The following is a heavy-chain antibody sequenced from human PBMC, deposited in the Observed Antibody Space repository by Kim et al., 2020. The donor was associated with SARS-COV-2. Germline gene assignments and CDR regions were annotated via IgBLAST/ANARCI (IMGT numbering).Heavy chain of an antibody. Sequence: GGSLRLSCAASGFTFSSYAMSWVRQAPGKGLEWVSAISGSGGSTYYADSVKGRFTISRDNSKNTLYLQMNSLRAEDTAVYYCANGVLLWFGELGYFDYWGQGTLVTVSS. J-gene: IGHJ4*02. CDR3: ANGVLLWFGELGYFDY. CDR2: ISGSGGST. CDR1: GFTFSSYA. D-gene: IGHD3-10*01. V-gene: IGHV3-23*01.